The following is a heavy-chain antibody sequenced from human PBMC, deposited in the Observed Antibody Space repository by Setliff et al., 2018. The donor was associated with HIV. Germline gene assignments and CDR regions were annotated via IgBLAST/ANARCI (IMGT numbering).Heavy chain of an antibody. J-gene: IGHJ5*02. CDR3: AKDRRYYYGSGSYAAET. Sequence: SETLSLTCTVSGGSISSHFWTWIRQPPGKGLEWIGYIHNSGNTKYNPSLKSRVIISVDTSKNQFSLKLSSVTAADTAVYYCAKDRRYYYGSGSYAAETWGQGTLVTVSS. CDR1: GGSISSHF. CDR2: IHNSGNT. V-gene: IGHV4-59*11. D-gene: IGHD3-10*01.